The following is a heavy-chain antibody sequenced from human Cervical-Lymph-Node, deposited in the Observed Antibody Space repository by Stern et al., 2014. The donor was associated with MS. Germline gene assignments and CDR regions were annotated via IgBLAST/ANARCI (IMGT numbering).Heavy chain of an antibody. D-gene: IGHD3-10*01. CDR1: GYNFASYW. Sequence: VQLMQSGAEVKKPGESLKISCKGSGYNFASYWIGWVRQVPGKGLEWMGIIDPDDSDARYTPSFQGQVSMAADKSIGTAYLQWSSLKASDTAFYFCARKGTYGLVYWGQGALVTVSS. CDR3: ARKGTYGLVY. V-gene: IGHV5-51*01. J-gene: IGHJ4*02. CDR2: IDPDDSDA.